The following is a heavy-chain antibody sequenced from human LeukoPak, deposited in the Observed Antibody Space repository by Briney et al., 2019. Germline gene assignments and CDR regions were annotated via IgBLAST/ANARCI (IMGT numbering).Heavy chain of an antibody. V-gene: IGHV4-39*01. J-gene: IGHJ4*02. CDR1: GGSISSSSYY. CDR3: AIWGYYDILTGYSEYYFDY. CDR2: IYYSGST. Sequence: KTSETLSLTCTVSGGSISSSSYYWGWIRQPPGKGLEWIGSIYYSGSTYYNPSLKSRVTISVDTSKNQFSLKLSSVTAADTAVYYCAIWGYYDILTGYSEYYFDYWGQGTLVTVSS. D-gene: IGHD3-9*01.